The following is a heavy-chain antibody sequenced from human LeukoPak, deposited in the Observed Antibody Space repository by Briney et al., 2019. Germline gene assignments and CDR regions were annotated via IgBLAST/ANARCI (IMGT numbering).Heavy chain of an antibody. CDR3: AKGPPYYYGSGSYYSPLFDY. CDR1: GFTVSSNY. CDR2: IYSGGST. Sequence: PGGSLRLSCAASGFTVSSNYMSWVRQAPGKGLEWVSLIYSGGSTYYADSVKGRFTISRDNSKNTLYLQMNSLRVEDTAVYYCAKGPPYYYGSGSYYSPLFDYWGQGTLVTVSS. J-gene: IGHJ4*02. V-gene: IGHV3-53*05. D-gene: IGHD3-10*01.